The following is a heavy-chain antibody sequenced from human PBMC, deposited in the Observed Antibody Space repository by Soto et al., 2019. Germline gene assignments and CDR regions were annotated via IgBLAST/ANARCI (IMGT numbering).Heavy chain of an antibody. V-gene: IGHV4-61*01. CDR1: GGSVNSDYYY. Sequence: SATRSLTCPVSGGSVNSDYYYWSWIRQPPGKGLEWIGYIYYTGSTKYNPSLESRVTISLDTSRNQFSLKLSSVTAADTAVFYCTREYSNSPEAFDYWGQGALVTVSS. CDR2: IYYTGST. CDR3: TREYSNSPEAFDY. J-gene: IGHJ4*02. D-gene: IGHD6-6*01.